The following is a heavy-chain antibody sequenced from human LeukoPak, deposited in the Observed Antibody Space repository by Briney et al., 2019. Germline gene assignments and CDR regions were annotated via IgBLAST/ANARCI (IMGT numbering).Heavy chain of an antibody. J-gene: IGHJ6*02. V-gene: IGHV4-59*08. CDR2: IYYSGST. CDR3: ARHHLLDGMDV. CDR1: GGSINSYY. D-gene: IGHD2-8*02. Sequence: PSETLSLTCTVSGGSINSYYWSWIRQPPGKGLEWIGYIYYSGSTSYNPSLKSRVTISVDTSKNQFSLKPSSVTAADTAVYYCARHHLLDGMDVWGQGTTVTVSS.